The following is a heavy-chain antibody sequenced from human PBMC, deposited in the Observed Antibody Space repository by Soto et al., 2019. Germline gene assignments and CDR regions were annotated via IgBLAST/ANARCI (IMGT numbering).Heavy chain of an antibody. CDR3: AKEYSGSYYADN. V-gene: IGHV3-23*01. CDR1: LFTFSSYA. CDR2: IIGNGVST. J-gene: IGHJ4*02. Sequence: GWSLRHSCSASLFTFSSYAMSWVLHTPEKGLQCVSTIIGNGVSTYYADSVRARFIISRDNSRDTLFLQMNGLRAEDTAVYFCAKEYSGSYYADNWGQGTLVTVSS. D-gene: IGHD1-26*01.